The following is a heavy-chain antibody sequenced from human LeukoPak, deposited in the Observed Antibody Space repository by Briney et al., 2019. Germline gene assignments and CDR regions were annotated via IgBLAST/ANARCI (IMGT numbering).Heavy chain of an antibody. V-gene: IGHV3-30-3*01. Sequence: PGGSLRLSCAASGFTFSSYDMHWVRQAPGKGLEGVAVISYDGSNKYYADSVKGRFTISRDNSKNTLYLQMNSLRAEDTAVYYCARDSIPTYCDFWSGYYGNWFDPWGQGTLVTVSS. CDR3: ARDSIPTYCDFWSGYYGNWFDP. D-gene: IGHD3-3*01. CDR2: ISYDGSNK. J-gene: IGHJ5*02. CDR1: GFTFSSYD.